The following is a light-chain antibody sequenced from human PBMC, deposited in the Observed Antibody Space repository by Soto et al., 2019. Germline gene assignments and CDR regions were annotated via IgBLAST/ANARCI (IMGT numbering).Light chain of an antibody. V-gene: IGKV1-17*03. CDR2: SAS. CDR3: LQSYTYPWT. Sequence: QITQSPSAMSGSVGDRITITCRASQYIRNYLAWFQQRPGNVPKRLIFSASSLQSGVPSRFSGSGSGTEFTLTISSLQPEDLATYYCLQSYTYPWTFGQGTKVDIK. CDR1: QYIRNY. J-gene: IGKJ1*01.